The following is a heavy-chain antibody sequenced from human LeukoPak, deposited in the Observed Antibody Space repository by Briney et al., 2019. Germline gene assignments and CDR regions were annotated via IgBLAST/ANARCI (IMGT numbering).Heavy chain of an antibody. CDR3: ARGLRLDY. Sequence: GGSLRLSCAASGFTFSTEPMNWVRQAPGKGLEWLSNIRSSGTEMYYAESVKGRFTISRDNAKNSLFLQMNSLRVEDTAVYYCARGLRLDYWGQGTLVTVSS. D-gene: IGHD5-12*01. V-gene: IGHV3-48*01. CDR1: GFTFSTEP. CDR2: IRSSGTEM. J-gene: IGHJ4*02.